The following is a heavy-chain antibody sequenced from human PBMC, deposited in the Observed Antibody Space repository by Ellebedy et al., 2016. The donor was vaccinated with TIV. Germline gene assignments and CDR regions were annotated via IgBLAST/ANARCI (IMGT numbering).Heavy chain of an antibody. Sequence: GESLKISXAASGFTFSSYSMNWVRQAPGKGLEWVSSISSSSSYIYYADSVKGRFTISRDNAKNSLYLQMNSLRAEDTAVYYCAKDRATVVRGGDFDYWGQGTLVTVSS. V-gene: IGHV3-21*04. CDR1: GFTFSSYS. D-gene: IGHD3-10*01. J-gene: IGHJ4*02. CDR3: AKDRATVVRGGDFDY. CDR2: ISSSSSYI.